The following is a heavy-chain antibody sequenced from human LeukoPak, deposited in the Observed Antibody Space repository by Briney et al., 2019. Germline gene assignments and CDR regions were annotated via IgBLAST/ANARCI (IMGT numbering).Heavy chain of an antibody. J-gene: IGHJ6*03. CDR1: GGSISSGSYY. Sequence: PSETLSLTCTVSGGSISSGSYYWSWIRQPAGKGLEWIGRIYTSGSTNYNPSLKSRVTISVDTSKNQFSLKLSSVTAADTAVSYCASSVLLPLMDVWGKGTTVTVSS. CDR3: ASSVLLPLMDV. CDR2: IYTSGST. D-gene: IGHD2/OR15-2a*01. V-gene: IGHV4-61*02.